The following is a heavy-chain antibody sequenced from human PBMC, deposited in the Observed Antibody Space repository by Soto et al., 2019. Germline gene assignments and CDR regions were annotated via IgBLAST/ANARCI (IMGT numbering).Heavy chain of an antibody. J-gene: IGHJ6*02. V-gene: IGHV3-23*01. D-gene: IGHD3-16*01. CDR3: AKVIGGWASYWAGSHYYYDLDV. CDR1: GFTFSDFA. Sequence: PGGSLRLSCAASGFTFSDFAMYWVRQAPGKGLEWVSVISGSDGSTYYADSVRGRFTISRDNSRNTVYLQMISLRAEDTAVYYCAKVIGGWASYWAGSHYYYDLDVWGQGTTVTVSS. CDR2: ISGSDGST.